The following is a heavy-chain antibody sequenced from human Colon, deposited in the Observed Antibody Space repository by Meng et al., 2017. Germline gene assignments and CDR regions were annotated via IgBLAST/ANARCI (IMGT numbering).Heavy chain of an antibody. V-gene: IGHV1-2*06. CDR3: ARDGGNYDFDY. J-gene: IGHJ4*02. CDR1: GYTFTDCY. CDR2: IIPSSGVA. D-gene: IGHD1-7*01. Sequence: QVQVVQSGPVVKKPGASVKLSCKASGYTFTDCYVHWVRQAPGQGLEWMGRIIPSSGVANSAQKFQGRVTLTWDTSISTAYMELSSLRSDDTAIYYCARDGGNYDFDYWGQGTLVTVSS.